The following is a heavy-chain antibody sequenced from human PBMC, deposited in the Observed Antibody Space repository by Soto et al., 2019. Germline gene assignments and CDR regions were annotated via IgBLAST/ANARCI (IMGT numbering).Heavy chain of an antibody. Sequence: SETLSLTCTVSGGSISSYYWSWIRQPPGKGLEWIGYIYYSGSANYNPSLKSRVTISVDTSKNQFSLKLSSVTAADTAVYYCARVRGDYAHYDAFDIWGQGTMVTVSS. CDR3: ARVRGDYAHYDAFDI. V-gene: IGHV4-59*01. J-gene: IGHJ3*02. CDR1: GGSISSYY. CDR2: IYYSGSA. D-gene: IGHD4-17*01.